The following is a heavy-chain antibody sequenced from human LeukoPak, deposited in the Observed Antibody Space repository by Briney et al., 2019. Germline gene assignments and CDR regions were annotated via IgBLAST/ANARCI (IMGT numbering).Heavy chain of an antibody. V-gene: IGHV1-2*02. CDR3: ASYKYYYDSSGLDY. Sequence: ASVKVSCKASGYTFTGYYMHWVRQAPGQGLEWIGWINPNSGGTNYAQKFQGRVTMSRDTSISTAYMELSRLRSDDTAVYYCASYKYYYDSSGLDYWGQGTLVTVSS. CDR1: GYTFTGYY. D-gene: IGHD3-22*01. J-gene: IGHJ4*02. CDR2: INPNSGGT.